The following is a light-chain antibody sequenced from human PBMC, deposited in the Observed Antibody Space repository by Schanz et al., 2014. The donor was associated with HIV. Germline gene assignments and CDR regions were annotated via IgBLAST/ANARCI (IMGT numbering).Light chain of an antibody. V-gene: IGLV2-14*03. J-gene: IGLJ1*01. CDR2: DVN. CDR1: SSDVGTYDY. CDR3: CSYTTTSTYV. Sequence: QSALTQPASVSGSPGQSITISCTGTSSDVGTYDYVSWYQQHPGKAPKLLIYDVNNRPSGISDRFSGSKSGNTASLTISGLQAEDEADYYCCSYTTTSTYVFGAGTKLTDL.